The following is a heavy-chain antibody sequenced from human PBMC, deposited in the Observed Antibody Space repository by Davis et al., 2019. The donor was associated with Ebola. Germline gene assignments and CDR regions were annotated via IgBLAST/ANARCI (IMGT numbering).Heavy chain of an antibody. D-gene: IGHD6-13*01. V-gene: IGHV3-7*01. J-gene: IGHJ2*01. CDR3: ARAFFSPAADIISYWYFDL. Sequence: GESLKISCAASGFTFSSYAMHWVRQAPGKGLEWVANIKQDGSEKYYVDSVKGRFTISRDNAKNSLYLQMNSLRAEDTAVYYCARAFFSPAADIISYWYFDLWGRGTLVTVSS. CDR2: IKQDGSEK. CDR1: GFTFSSYA.